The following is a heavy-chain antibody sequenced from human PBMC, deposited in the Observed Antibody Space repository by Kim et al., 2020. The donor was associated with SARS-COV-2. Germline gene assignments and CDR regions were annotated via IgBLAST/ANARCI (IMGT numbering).Heavy chain of an antibody. Sequence: NPSLQSRVTVSVDTSKNQLSLKLNSVTAADTAIYYCARVLIPAGSGAFDIWGQGTLVTVSS. J-gene: IGHJ3*02. V-gene: IGHV4-4*07. CDR3: ARVLIPAGSGAFDI. D-gene: IGHD2-2*01.